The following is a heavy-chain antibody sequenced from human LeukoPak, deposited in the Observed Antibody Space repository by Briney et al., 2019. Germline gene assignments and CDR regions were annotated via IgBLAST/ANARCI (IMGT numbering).Heavy chain of an antibody. J-gene: IGHJ5*02. Sequence: PSETLSLTCTISGGSISSNNYYWGWIRQSPGKGLEWIGSIHYSGSAFYKSSLKSRVTISVDTSKNQFSLKVTSVTAADTAVYYCARSTTLLEFDPWGQGTLVTVSS. V-gene: IGHV4-39*07. D-gene: IGHD2-15*01. CDR2: IHYSGSA. CDR1: GGSISSNNYY. CDR3: ARSTTLLEFDP.